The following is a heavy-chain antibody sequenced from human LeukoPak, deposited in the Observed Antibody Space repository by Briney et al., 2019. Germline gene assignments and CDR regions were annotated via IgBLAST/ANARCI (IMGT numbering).Heavy chain of an antibody. V-gene: IGHV4-61*01. J-gene: IGHJ4*02. Sequence: SETLSLTCTVSGGSVSSGSYFWTWIRQSPGKRLEYVGYIYDSGRTNYNPSLKSRVTISKDTSKNQFSLKLSSVTAADTAVFYCARDRLGGYSYVYWGQGSLVTVSS. D-gene: IGHD5-12*01. CDR1: GGSVSSGSYF. CDR2: IYDSGRT. CDR3: ARDRLGGYSYVY.